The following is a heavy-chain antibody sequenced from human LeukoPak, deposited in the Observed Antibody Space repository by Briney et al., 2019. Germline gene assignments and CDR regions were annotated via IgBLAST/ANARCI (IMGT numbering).Heavy chain of an antibody. Sequence: ASVKVACKASGYTFTSYGISWVRQAPGQGLEWMGWISAYNGNANYAQKLQGRVTMTTDTSTSTAYMELRSLRSDDTAVYYCARQGYCSGGSCYILSDNDYWGQGTLVTVSS. D-gene: IGHD2-15*01. J-gene: IGHJ4*02. CDR1: GYTFTSYG. CDR3: ARQGYCSGGSCYILSDNDY. V-gene: IGHV1-18*01. CDR2: ISAYNGNA.